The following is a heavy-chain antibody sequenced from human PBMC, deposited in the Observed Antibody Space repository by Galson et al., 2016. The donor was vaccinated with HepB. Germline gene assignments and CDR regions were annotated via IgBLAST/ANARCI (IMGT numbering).Heavy chain of an antibody. CDR1: GFAFSTSW. Sequence: SPRLSCAASGFAFSTSWMHWVRQVPGKGLVWVSRINPDGRSTAYADSVKGRFSSSRDNAKNTVYLQMDILRAEDTAVYYCARAPYCGNGNCYGGYYHGMDVWGQGATVTVSS. CDR3: ARAPYCGNGNCYGGYYHGMDV. J-gene: IGHJ6*02. V-gene: IGHV3-74*01. D-gene: IGHD2-2*01. CDR2: INPDGRST.